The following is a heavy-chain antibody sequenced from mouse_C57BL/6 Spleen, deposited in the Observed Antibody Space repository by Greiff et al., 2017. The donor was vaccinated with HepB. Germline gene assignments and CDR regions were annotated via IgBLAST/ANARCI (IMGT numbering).Heavy chain of an antibody. D-gene: IGHD1-1*01. CDR2: IYPRDGST. CDR3: ARWPHYYGSSPNWYFDV. J-gene: IGHJ1*03. V-gene: IGHV1-85*01. CDR1: GYTFTSYD. Sequence: QVQLQQSGPELVKPGASVKLSCKASGYTFTSYDINWVKQRPGQGLEWIGWIYPRDGSTKYNEKFKGKATLTVDTSSSTAYMELHSLTSEDSAVYFCARWPHYYGSSPNWYFDVWGTGTTVTVSS.